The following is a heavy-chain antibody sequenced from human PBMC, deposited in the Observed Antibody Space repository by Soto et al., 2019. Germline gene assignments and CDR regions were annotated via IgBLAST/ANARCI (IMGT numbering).Heavy chain of an antibody. J-gene: IGHJ4*02. CDR3: AGRAAYCTADTCYQRNYFDY. CDR1: GFTFSSYW. D-gene: IGHD2-15*01. Sequence: EVQLVESGGGLVQPGGSLRLSCVASGFTFSSYWMTWVRQAPGKGLEWVANINQDGSEKYYVDSVKGRFTISRDNAKNSLYLQMSSLRPDDTAVYYCAGRAAYCTADTCYQRNYFDYWGQGTLVTVSS. CDR2: INQDGSEK. V-gene: IGHV3-7*01.